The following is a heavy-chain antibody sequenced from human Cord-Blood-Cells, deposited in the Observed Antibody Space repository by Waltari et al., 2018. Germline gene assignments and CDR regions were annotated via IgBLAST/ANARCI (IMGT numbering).Heavy chain of an antibody. J-gene: IGHJ5*02. CDR1: GGSISSGGYS. V-gene: IGHV4-30-2*01. D-gene: IGHD6-13*01. Sequence: QLQLQESGSGLVKPSQTLSLTCAVPGGSISSGGYSWSWIRQPPGKGLEWIGYIYHSGSTYYNPSLKSRVTISVDRSKNQFSLKLSSVTAADTAVYYCARDLDSSWYNWFDPWGQGTLVTVSS. CDR2: IYHSGST. CDR3: ARDLDSSWYNWFDP.